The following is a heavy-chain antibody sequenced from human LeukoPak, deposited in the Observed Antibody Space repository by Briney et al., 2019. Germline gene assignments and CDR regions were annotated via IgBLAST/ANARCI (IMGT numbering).Heavy chain of an antibody. J-gene: IGHJ5*02. CDR1: GYTFTSYD. V-gene: IGHV1-8*01. CDR2: MNPNSGNT. CDR3: ARGWVRITMVGGVRKPPARWFDP. Sequence: AASVKVSCKASGYTFTSYDINWVRQAAGQGLEWVGWMNPNSGNTGYAQKFQGRVTMTRNTSISTAYMELSSLRSEDTAVYYCARGWVRITMVGGVRKPPARWFDPWGQGTLVTVSS. D-gene: IGHD3-10*01.